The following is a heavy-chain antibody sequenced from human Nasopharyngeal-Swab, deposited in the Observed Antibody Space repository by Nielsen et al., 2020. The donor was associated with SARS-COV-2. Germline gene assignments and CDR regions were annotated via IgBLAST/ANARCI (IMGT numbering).Heavy chain of an antibody. J-gene: IGHJ6*02. D-gene: IGHD6-13*01. V-gene: IGHV2-26*01. Sequence: WIRQPLGKALEWLAHIFSNDEKSYSTSLKSRLTISKDTSKSQVVLTMTNMDPVDTATYSCARTLLAAGGYYYYGMDVWGQGTTVTVSS. CDR2: IFSNDEK. CDR3: ARTLLAAGGYYYYGMDV.